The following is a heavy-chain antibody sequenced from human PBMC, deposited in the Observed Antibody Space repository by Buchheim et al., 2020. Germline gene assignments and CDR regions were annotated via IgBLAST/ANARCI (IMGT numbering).Heavy chain of an antibody. J-gene: IGHJ6*02. CDR2: ISYDGSNK. CDR1: GFTFSSYG. D-gene: IGHD3-9*01. V-gene: IGHV3-30*18. CDR3: AKDILTGYLYYYYYGMDA. Sequence: QVQLVESGGGVVQPGRSLRLSCAASGFTFSSYGMHWVRQAPGKGLEWVAVISYDGSNKYYADSVKGRFTISRDNSKNTLYLQMNSLRAEDTAVYYCAKDILTGYLYYYYYGMDAWGQGTT.